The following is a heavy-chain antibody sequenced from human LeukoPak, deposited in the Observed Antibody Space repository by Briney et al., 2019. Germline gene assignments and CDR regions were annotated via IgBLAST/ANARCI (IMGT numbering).Heavy chain of an antibody. V-gene: IGHV3-23*01. J-gene: IGHJ4*02. CDR3: AKDARRSSGWYFFDH. Sequence: PGRSLRLSCAASGFAFSSQDMGWVRQGPGKGLEWVSAISDSGDRTYYVDSVKGRFTISRDNSKNTLYLQMNSLRADDTAVYYCAKDARRSSGWYFFDHWGQGTLVTVSS. D-gene: IGHD6-19*01. CDR1: GFAFSSQD. CDR2: ISDSGDRT.